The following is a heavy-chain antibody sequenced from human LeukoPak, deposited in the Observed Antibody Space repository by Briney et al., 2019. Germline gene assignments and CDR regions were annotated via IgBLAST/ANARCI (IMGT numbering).Heavy chain of an antibody. V-gene: IGHV4-34*01. CDR2: INHSGST. J-gene: IGHJ5*02. CDR1: GGSFSGYY. D-gene: IGHD6-6*01. Sequence: SETLSFTCAVYGGSFSGYYWSWIRRPPGKGLEWIGEINHSGSTNYNPSLKSRVTISVDTSKNQFSLKLSSVTAADTAVYYCARAPSIALRNSFDPWGQGTLVTVPS. CDR3: ARAPSIALRNSFDP.